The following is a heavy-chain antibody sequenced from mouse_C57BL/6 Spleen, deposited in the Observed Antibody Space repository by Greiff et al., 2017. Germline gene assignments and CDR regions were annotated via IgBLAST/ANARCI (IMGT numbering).Heavy chain of an antibody. V-gene: IGHV1-80*01. CDR1: GFAFSSYW. J-gene: IGHJ2*01. CDR2: IYPGDGDT. D-gene: IGHD2-5*01. CDR3: ASYSKGSFDY. Sequence: QVQLKESGAELVKPGASVKISCKASGFAFSSYWMNWVKQRPGKGLEWIGQIYPGDGDTNYNGKFKGKATLTADKSSSTAYMQLSSLTSEDSAVYFCASYSKGSFDYWGQGTTLTVSS.